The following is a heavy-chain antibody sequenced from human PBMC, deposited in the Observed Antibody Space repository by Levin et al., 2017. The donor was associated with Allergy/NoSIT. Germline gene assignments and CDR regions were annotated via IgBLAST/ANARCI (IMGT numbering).Heavy chain of an antibody. V-gene: IGHV1-69*13. CDR1: GGTFSSYA. CDR2: IIPIFGTA. J-gene: IGHJ3*02. CDR3: AKALHMTTVVTPDYDAFDI. D-gene: IGHD4-23*01. Sequence: GASVTVSCKASGGTFSSYAISWVRQAPGQGLEWMGGIIPIFGTANYAQKFQGRVTITADESTSTAYMELSSLRSEDTAVYYCAKALHMTTVVTPDYDAFDIWGQGTMVTVSS.